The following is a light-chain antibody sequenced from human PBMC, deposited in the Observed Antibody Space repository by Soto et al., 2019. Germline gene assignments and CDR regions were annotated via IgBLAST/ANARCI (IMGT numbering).Light chain of an antibody. V-gene: IGKV4-1*01. CDR1: QSVLYSSNNKNY. Sequence: DIEMTQSPDSLAVSLGERATINCKSSQSVLYSSNNKNYLAWYQQRPGQPPKLLIYWASTRESGVPDRFSGSGSGTDFTLTITSLQAEDVAVYYCQQYESTPPTFGQGTKSEIK. CDR2: WAS. CDR3: QQYESTPPT. J-gene: IGKJ2*01.